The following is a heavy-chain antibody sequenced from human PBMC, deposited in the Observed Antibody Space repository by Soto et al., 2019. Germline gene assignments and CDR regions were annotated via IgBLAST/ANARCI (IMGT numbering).Heavy chain of an antibody. CDR2: MYYSGTT. D-gene: IGHD4-17*01. V-gene: IGHV4-59*01. CDR3: ASGVRLDYGQPPQLDY. CDR1: GGSISGYY. Sequence: QVQLQESGPGLVKPSETLSLTCSVSGGSISGYYWSWIRQPPGTGLEWIGYMYYSGTTNYNPSLKSRVTISVDTTKNHVSLKVTSVTAADPAVYYCASGVRLDYGQPPQLDYWGQGTLVTVSS. J-gene: IGHJ4*02.